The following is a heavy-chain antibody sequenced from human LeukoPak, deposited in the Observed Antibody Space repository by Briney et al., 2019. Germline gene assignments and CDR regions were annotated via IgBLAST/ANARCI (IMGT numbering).Heavy chain of an antibody. CDR2: MDYSGST. CDR3: ARDTRYYDNSGYYYFDY. CDR1: GASISSYY. Sequence: SETLSLTCTVSGASISSYYWNWIRQPPGKGLEWIGYMDYSGSTNYNPSLKSRVTISVDTSKHQFSLKLNSVTSADTAVYYCARDTRYYDNSGYYYFDYWGRGTLVTVSS. D-gene: IGHD3-22*01. V-gene: IGHV4-59*01. J-gene: IGHJ4*02.